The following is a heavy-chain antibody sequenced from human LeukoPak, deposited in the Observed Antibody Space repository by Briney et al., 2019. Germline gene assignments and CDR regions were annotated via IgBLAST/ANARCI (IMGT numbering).Heavy chain of an antibody. CDR1: GFSFDDYA. D-gene: IGHD5-12*01. V-gene: IGHV3-9*01. CDR2: ISWDSGHI. CDR3: AKGDTGYDPPIDY. Sequence: GRSLRLSCVASGFSFDDYAMHWVRQAPGKGLEWVSGISWDSGHIGYADSVKGRLTISRDNAKNSLYLQMTSLRVEDTAFYYCAKGDTGYDPPIDYWGQGTLVTVSS. J-gene: IGHJ4*02.